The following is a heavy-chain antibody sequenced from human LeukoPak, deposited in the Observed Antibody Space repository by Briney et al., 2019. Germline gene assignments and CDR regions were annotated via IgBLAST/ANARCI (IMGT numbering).Heavy chain of an antibody. CDR2: IYYSGST. D-gene: IGHD3-3*01. Sequence: PSETLSLTCAVSGGSISSGGYSWSWIRQPPGKGLEWIGYIYYSGSTYYNPSLKSRVTISVDTSKNQFSLKLSSVTAADTAVYYCAAEISRSGYYADYWGQGTLVTVSS. V-gene: IGHV4-30-4*07. CDR1: GGSISSGGYS. CDR3: AAEISRSGYYADY. J-gene: IGHJ4*02.